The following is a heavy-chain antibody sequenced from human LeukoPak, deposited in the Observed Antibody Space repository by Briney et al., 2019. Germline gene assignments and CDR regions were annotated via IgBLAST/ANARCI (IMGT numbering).Heavy chain of an antibody. D-gene: IGHD3-16*01. CDR3: ARGRRGNYYYYYMDV. V-gene: IGHV1-69*05. CDR2: IIPIFGTA. CDR1: GGTFSSYA. Sequence: ASVKVSFKASGGTFSSYAISWVRQAPGQGLEWMGGIIPIFGTANYAQKFQGRVTITTDESTSTAYMELSSLRSEDTAVYYCARGRRGNYYYYYMDVWGKGTTVTVSS. J-gene: IGHJ6*03.